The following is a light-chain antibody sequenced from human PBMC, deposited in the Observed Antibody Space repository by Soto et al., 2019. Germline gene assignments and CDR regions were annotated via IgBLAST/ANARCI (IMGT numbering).Light chain of an antibody. CDR1: QSLTGGY. CDR2: SAS. CDR3: QQNGSLPIT. V-gene: IGKV3-20*01. Sequence: DIVLTQSPGTLSLSPGERATLSCRASQSLTGGYLAWFQQKPGQTPRLLIYSASNRATGIPDRFSGSGSGTGFTLTISRLVPEDFVVYYCQQNGSLPITFGQGTRLEIK. J-gene: IGKJ5*01.